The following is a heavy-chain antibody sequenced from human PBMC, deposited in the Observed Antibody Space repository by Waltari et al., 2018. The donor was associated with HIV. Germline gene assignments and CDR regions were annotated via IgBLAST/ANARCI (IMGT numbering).Heavy chain of an antibody. CDR1: GYSFTSYW. CDR3: ARSRPTPGGSGWDPYYFDY. Sequence: EVQLVQSGAEVKKPGESLKISCKGSGYSFTSYWIGWVRQMPGKGLEWMGIIYPGDSDTRYSPSFQGQVTISADKSISTAYLQWSSLKASDTAMYYCARSRPTPGGSGWDPYYFDYWGQGTLVTVSS. CDR2: IYPGDSDT. J-gene: IGHJ4*02. D-gene: IGHD6-19*01. V-gene: IGHV5-51*01.